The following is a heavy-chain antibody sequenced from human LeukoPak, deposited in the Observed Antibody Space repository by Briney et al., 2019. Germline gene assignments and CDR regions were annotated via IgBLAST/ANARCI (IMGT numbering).Heavy chain of an antibody. D-gene: IGHD3-10*01. Sequence: PGGSLRLSCAASGFTVSSNYMSWVRQAPGKGLEWVSGISGSGTSTYYADSVKGRFTTSRDSSKNTVFLQMNSLRAEDTAIYYCAKSLDRKSWFVFRHWGQGTLVTVSS. CDR3: AKSLDRKSWFVFRH. CDR2: ISGSGTST. CDR1: GFTVSSNY. J-gene: IGHJ1*01. V-gene: IGHV3-23*01.